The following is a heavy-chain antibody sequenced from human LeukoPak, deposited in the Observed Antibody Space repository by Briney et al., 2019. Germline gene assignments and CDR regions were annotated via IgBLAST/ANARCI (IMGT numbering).Heavy chain of an antibody. CDR2: MYYSGST. V-gene: IGHV4-59*01. CDR1: GGSISGYY. J-gene: IGHJ5*02. Sequence: SETLSLTCSVSGGSISGYYWSWIRQPPGKGLEWIGDMYYSGSTNYNPSLKSRVTISVDTSKNQFSLKLSSVTAADTAVYYCARGTVFGVATNWFDPWGQGTLGTVSS. CDR3: ARGTVFGVATNWFDP. D-gene: IGHD3-3*01.